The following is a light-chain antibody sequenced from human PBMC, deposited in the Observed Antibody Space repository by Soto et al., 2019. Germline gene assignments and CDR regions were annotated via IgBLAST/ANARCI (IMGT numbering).Light chain of an antibody. Sequence: EIVMTQSPATLSVSPGERATLSCRASQSVSSNLAWYQQKPGQAPRLLIYGASTRATGIPARFSGSGSGTEFTLTISSLQSEDFPVYYCQQYNNWPTTFGQGTKVEIK. CDR2: GAS. CDR3: QQYNNWPTT. J-gene: IGKJ1*01. V-gene: IGKV3-15*01. CDR1: QSVSSN.